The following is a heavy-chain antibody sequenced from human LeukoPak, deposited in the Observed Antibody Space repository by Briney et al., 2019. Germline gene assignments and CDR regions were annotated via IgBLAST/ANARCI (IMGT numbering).Heavy chain of an antibody. CDR2: ISYDGSNK. CDR3: AKGRTDSSGWYYYYYGMDV. Sequence: GGSLRLSCAASGFTFSSYGMHWVRQAPGKGLEWVAVISYDGSNKYYADSVKGRFTISRDNSKNTLYLQMNSLRAEDTAVYYCAKGRTDSSGWYYYYYGMDVWGQGTTVTVSS. D-gene: IGHD6-19*01. V-gene: IGHV3-30*18. J-gene: IGHJ6*02. CDR1: GFTFSSYG.